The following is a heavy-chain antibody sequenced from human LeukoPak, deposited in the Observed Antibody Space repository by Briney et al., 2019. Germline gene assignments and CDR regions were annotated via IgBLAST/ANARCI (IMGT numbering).Heavy chain of an antibody. CDR2: IRSSDSTT. Sequence: GGSLRLSCAASGFSFSRYGMKWVRQAPGKGLEWLSYIRSSDSTTYYADSLKGRFTISRDNAKNSLYLQMDSLRVEDTAVYYCAKRADSSAHSFDYWGQGTLVTVSS. D-gene: IGHD3-22*01. CDR3: AKRADSSAHSFDY. V-gene: IGHV3-48*04. CDR1: GFSFSRYG. J-gene: IGHJ4*02.